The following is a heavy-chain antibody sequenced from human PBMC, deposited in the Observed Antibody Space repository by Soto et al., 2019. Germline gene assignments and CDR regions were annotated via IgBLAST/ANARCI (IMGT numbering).Heavy chain of an antibody. V-gene: IGHV3-23*01. CDR2: ISGSGGST. CDR1: GFTFSSYA. CDR3: AKPPRITMVRGIEDYSDY. D-gene: IGHD3-10*01. J-gene: IGHJ4*02. Sequence: GGSLRLSCAASGFTFSSYAMSWVRQAPGKGLEWVSAISGSGGSTYYADSVKGRFTISRDNSKNTLYLQMNSLRAEDTAVYYCAKPPRITMVRGIEDYSDYWRQATLVTVS.